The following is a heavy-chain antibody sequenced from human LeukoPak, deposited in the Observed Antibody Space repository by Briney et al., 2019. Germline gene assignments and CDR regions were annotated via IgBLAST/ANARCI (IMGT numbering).Heavy chain of an antibody. Sequence: GGSLRLSCAASGFPFSSYPMSWVRQAPGKGVEGGSAISGSGGSTYYAHSVKGRFTISSDNAKVTGDVQMNILGAEDTAVWYCAKDRAYYYDSSGPIWGQGTLVTVSS. CDR1: GFPFSSYP. D-gene: IGHD3-22*01. V-gene: IGHV3-23*01. CDR3: AKDRAYYYDSSGPI. J-gene: IGHJ4*02. CDR2: ISGSGGST.